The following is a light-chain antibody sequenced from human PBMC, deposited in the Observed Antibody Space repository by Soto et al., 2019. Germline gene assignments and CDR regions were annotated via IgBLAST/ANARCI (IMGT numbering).Light chain of an antibody. CDR2: GAS. V-gene: IGKV3-15*01. J-gene: IGKJ5*01. CDR1: QSVSSN. Sequence: EIVMTQSPATLSVSPGERATLSCRASQSVSSNLAWYQQKPGQAPRLLIYGASTRATGIPARFSGSGSGTEFTLTISSLQSEDFATYYCQQHGQWPITFGQGTRLEIK. CDR3: QQHGQWPIT.